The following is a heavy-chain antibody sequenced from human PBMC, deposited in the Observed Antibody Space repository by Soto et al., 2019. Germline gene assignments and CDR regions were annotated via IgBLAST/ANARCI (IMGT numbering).Heavy chain of an antibody. CDR3: AKLVRDDVRRSDLGH. Sequence: PSETLSLTCTVSGDSITASNSNWAWIRQPPGKGLEWIGTFYYSGTTSQNPPLRSRITISGDTSRNQFSLNLRSVTAADSGVYYCAKLVRDDVRRSDLGHWGQGTLVTVSS. CDR2: FYYSGTT. J-gene: IGHJ4*02. D-gene: IGHD3-10*02. V-gene: IGHV4-39*01. CDR1: GDSITASNSN.